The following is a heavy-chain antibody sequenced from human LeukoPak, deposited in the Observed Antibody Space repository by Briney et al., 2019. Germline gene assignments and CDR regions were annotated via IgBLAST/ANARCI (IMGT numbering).Heavy chain of an antibody. Sequence: GGSLRLFCAASGFTVGSNYMSWVRQAPGKGLEWVSILFRCGSTNYAGSVQGRFTISRDTSKNTLYLQMNSLRAEDTAVYYCARLSANSSVYFFDYWGQGTLVTVSS. CDR3: ARLSANSSVYFFDY. J-gene: IGHJ4*02. D-gene: IGHD3-22*01. CDR2: LFRCGST. V-gene: IGHV3-66*04. CDR1: GFTVGSNY.